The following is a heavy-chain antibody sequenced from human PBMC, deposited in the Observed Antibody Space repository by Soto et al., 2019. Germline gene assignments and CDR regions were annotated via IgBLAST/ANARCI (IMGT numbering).Heavy chain of an antibody. CDR3: ASADPPFQH. V-gene: IGHV3-72*01. Sequence: EVQLVESGGGLVQPGGSLRLSCAASGFTFSDHYMDWVRQAPGKGLEWVGRSRNKANSYTTEYVAYVKGRFTISSDDSTNSLYLQMNSLKTEDTAVFYWASADPPFQHWGQGTLVTVSS. CDR1: GFTFSDHY. J-gene: IGHJ1*01. CDR2: SRNKANSYTT.